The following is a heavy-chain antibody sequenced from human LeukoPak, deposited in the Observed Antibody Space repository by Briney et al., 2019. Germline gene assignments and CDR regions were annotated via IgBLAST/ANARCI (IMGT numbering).Heavy chain of an antibody. J-gene: IGHJ4*02. CDR3: ARRDKVAGPTGVFDY. V-gene: IGHV3-21*01. D-gene: IGHD6-19*01. CDR1: GFTFSSYS. Sequence: PGGSLRLSCAASGFTFSSYSMNWVRQAPGKGLEWVSSISSSSSSYIYYADSVKGRFTISRDNAKNSLYLQMNSLRAEDTAVYYCARRDKVAGPTGVFDYWGQGTLVTVSS. CDR2: ISSSSSSYI.